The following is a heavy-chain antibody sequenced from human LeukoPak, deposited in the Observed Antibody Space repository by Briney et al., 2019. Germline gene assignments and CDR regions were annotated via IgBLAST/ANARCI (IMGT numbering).Heavy chain of an antibody. CDR2: INHSGST. Sequence: SETLSLTCTVSGGSISSSSYYWSWIRQPPGKGLEWIGEINHSGSTNYNPSLKSRVTISVDTSKNQFSLKLSSVTAADPAVYYLARQGAAARRFFDYWGQGTLVTVSS. J-gene: IGHJ4*02. CDR1: GGSISSSSYY. D-gene: IGHD6-6*01. V-gene: IGHV4-39*07. CDR3: ARQGAAARRFFDY.